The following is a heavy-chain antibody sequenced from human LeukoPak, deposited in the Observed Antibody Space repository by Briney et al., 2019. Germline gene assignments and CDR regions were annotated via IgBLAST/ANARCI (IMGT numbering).Heavy chain of an antibody. J-gene: IGHJ4*02. Sequence: SETLSLTCTVSGYSISSGYYWGWIRQSPGKGLEWIGYIYYSGSTNYNPSLKSRVTISVDTSKNQFSLRLSSVTAADTAVYYCARVTGYVMEDYFDYWGQGTLVTVSS. CDR3: ARVTGYVMEDYFDY. D-gene: IGHD6-13*01. CDR1: GYSISSGYY. CDR2: IYYSGST. V-gene: IGHV4-38-2*02.